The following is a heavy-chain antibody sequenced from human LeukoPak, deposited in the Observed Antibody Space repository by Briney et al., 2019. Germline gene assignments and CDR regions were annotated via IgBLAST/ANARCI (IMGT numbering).Heavy chain of an antibody. D-gene: IGHD3-10*01. CDR2: IYNSGSV. Sequence: SETLSLTCTVSGVSVSTTSYYWSWIRQPPGKGLEWIGYIYNSGSVNYNPSLKSRVTISVDTSKNQFSLKLSSVTAADTAVYYCARHSSGPGSGSYYTPFDYWGQGTLVTVSS. CDR1: GVSVSTTSYY. V-gene: IGHV4-61*01. J-gene: IGHJ4*02. CDR3: ARHSSGPGSGSYYTPFDY.